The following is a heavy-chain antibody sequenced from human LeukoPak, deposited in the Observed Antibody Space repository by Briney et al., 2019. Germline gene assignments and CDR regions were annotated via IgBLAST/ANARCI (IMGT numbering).Heavy chain of an antibody. CDR1: GFTFSSYG. V-gene: IGHV3-30*02. D-gene: IGHD6-19*01. CDR3: AKGDDRSGWPFDY. CDR2: IRYDGSNK. Sequence: GGSLRLSCAASGFTFSSYGMHWVRQAPGKGLEWVAFIRYDGSNKYYADSVKGRFTISRDNSKNTLYLQMNSLRAEDTAVYYCAKGDDRSGWPFDYWGQGTLVTVSS. J-gene: IGHJ4*02.